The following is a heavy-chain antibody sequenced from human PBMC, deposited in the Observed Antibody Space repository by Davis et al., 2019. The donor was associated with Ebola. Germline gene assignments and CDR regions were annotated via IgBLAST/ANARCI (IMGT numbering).Heavy chain of an antibody. D-gene: IGHD2-2*02. CDR2: ISAYNGNT. CDR3: ARDRPAAIRSVNWFDP. V-gene: IGHV1-18*01. J-gene: IGHJ5*02. CDR1: SYTFTSYG. Sequence: ASVKVSCKASSYTFTSYGISWARQAPGQGLEWMGWISAYNGNTNYAQKLQGRVTMTTDTSRSTAYMELRSLRSDDTAVYYCARDRPAAIRSVNWFDPWGQGTLVTVSS.